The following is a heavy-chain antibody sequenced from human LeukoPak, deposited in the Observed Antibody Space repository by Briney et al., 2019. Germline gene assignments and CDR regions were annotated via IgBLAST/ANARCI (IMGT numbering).Heavy chain of an antibody. CDR1: RFTFSSYW. Sequence: PGGSLTLSCAASRFTFSSYWVNWVRQAPGKGLEWVANIKQDESEKYYLDSVKGRFTISRDNAKNSLYLQMNNLRAEDTAVYYCARGGYCTSANCYTYSYYMDVWGKGTTVTVSS. V-gene: IGHV3-7*01. CDR3: ARGGYCTSANCYTYSYYMDV. J-gene: IGHJ6*03. CDR2: IKQDESEK. D-gene: IGHD2-2*02.